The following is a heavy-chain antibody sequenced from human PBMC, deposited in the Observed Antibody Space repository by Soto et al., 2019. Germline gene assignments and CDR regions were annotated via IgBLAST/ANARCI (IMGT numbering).Heavy chain of an antibody. CDR1: GFTFSSYS. Sequence: EVQLVESGGGLVKPGGSLRLSCAASGFTFSSYSMNWVRQTPGKGLEWVSSISSSSSYIYYADSVKGRFTISRDNAQDSLYLKMNSLRAEDTAVYYCARGVEENDYWGQGSLVTVSS. CDR2: ISSSSSYI. J-gene: IGHJ4*02. CDR3: ARGVEENDY. V-gene: IGHV3-21*01.